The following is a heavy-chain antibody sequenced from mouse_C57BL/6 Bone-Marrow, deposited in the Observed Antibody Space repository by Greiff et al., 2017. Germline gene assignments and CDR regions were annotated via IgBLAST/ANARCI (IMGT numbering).Heavy chain of an antibody. CDR2: IDPSDSYT. D-gene: IGHD1-1*01. V-gene: IGHV1-69*01. Sequence: QVQLQPPGAEIVKPGASVKLFRKASGYTFTSYWMHRVKQRTGQGLEWIGEIDPSDSYTNYNQKFKGKSTLTVDKSSSTAYMQLSSLTSKDSAVYYGSRCYYYWGFYALDYWGPGTSVTVSS. CDR1: GYTFTSYW. CDR3: SRCYYYWGFYALDY. J-gene: IGHJ4*01.